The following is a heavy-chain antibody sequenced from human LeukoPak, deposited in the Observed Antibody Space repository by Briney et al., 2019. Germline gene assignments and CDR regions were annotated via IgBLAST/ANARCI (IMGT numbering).Heavy chain of an antibody. D-gene: IGHD1-26*01. Sequence: GGSLRLSCAASGFTFTDYYMGWIRQAPGKGLEWVSSISRGGNSIYYADSVRGRFTISRDNAKNTLYLQMNSLRAEDTAVYYCARHPNSGSYYPLTLNYWYFDLWGRGTLVTVSS. V-gene: IGHV3-11*04. CDR2: ISRGGNSI. CDR1: GFTFTDYY. J-gene: IGHJ2*01. CDR3: ARHPNSGSYYPLTLNYWYFDL.